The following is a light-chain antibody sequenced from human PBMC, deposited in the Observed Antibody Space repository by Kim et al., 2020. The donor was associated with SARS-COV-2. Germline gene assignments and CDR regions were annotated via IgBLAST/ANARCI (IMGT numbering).Light chain of an antibody. V-gene: IGKV3-15*01. Sequence: EIVMTQSPATLSVSPGERATLSCRASQSVSSNLAWYQQKPGQAPRLLIYGASTRATGIPARFSGSGSGTEFTLTISSLQSEDFAVYYCQQYKNWALTFCYGAPLEIK. J-gene: IGKJ5*01. CDR1: QSVSSN. CDR2: GAS. CDR3: QQYKNWALT.